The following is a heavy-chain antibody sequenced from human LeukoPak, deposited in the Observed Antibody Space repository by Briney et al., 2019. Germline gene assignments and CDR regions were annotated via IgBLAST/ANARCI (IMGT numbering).Heavy chain of an antibody. CDR1: GGSFSGYY. D-gene: IGHD4-17*01. CDR2: INHSGST. V-gene: IGHV4-34*01. J-gene: IGHJ4*02. Sequence: SETLSLTCAVYGGSFSGYYWSWIRQPPGKGLEWIGEINHSGSTNYIPSLKSRVTISVDTSKNQFSLKLSSVTAADTAVYYCARHVYGEYGPGDYWGQGILVTVSS. CDR3: ARHVYGEYGPGDY.